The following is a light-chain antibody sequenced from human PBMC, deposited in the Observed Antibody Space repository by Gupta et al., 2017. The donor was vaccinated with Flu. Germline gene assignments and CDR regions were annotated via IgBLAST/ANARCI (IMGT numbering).Light chain of an antibody. Sequence: GQTARSTCGGNNIGSKTVHWYQQKPGQAPVLLVYGDSHRPSGIPERFSGSNSGNTATLTNSRVEAGDEADYYCQLWDSSSAHWVFGGGTKLTVL. CDR1: NIGSKT. CDR3: QLWDSSSAHWV. V-gene: IGLV3-21*02. CDR2: GDS. J-gene: IGLJ3*02.